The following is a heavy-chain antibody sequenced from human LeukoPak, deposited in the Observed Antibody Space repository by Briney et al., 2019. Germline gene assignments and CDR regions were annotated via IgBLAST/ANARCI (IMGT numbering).Heavy chain of an antibody. D-gene: IGHD3-22*01. CDR2: IYTSGST. CDR1: GNSISSGDNY. CDR3: ARVGYDSSGYYPEVFDF. J-gene: IGHJ4*02. V-gene: IGHV4-61*02. Sequence: SQTLSLTCTVSGNSISSGDNYWSWIRQPAGKGLEWIGRIYTSGSTNYNPSLKSRVTISGDTSKNQFSLKLSSVTAADTAVYYCARVGYDSSGYYPEVFDFWGQGTLVTVSS.